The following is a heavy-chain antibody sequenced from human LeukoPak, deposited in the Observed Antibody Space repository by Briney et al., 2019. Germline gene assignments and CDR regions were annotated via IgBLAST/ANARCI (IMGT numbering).Heavy chain of an antibody. Sequence: ASVKVSCKASGYTFTNYGISWVRQAPGQGLEWMGWISGYNGNTNYAQKFQGRVTMTTDTSTNTAYMELRSLRSDDTALYYCARGSLGGSYLEDAFDIWGQGTMVTVSS. CDR1: GYTFTNYG. CDR2: ISGYNGNT. CDR3: ARGSLGGSYLEDAFDI. V-gene: IGHV1-18*01. J-gene: IGHJ3*02. D-gene: IGHD1-26*01.